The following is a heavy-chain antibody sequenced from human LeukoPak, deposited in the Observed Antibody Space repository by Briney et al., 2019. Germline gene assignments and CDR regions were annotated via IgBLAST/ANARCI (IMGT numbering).Heavy chain of an antibody. CDR3: ARVSIVVVPAAWFDP. J-gene: IGHJ5*02. CDR2: INPNSIGT. CDR1: GYTFTRYY. V-gene: IGHV1-2*02. D-gene: IGHD2-2*01. Sequence: ASVKASCKASGYTFTRYYMHWVRQAPGQRLEWIGWINPNSIGTNYPQKFQRRVTMPSATSISKTYMALNRLRSDDTAVYNCARVSIVVVPAAWFDPWGQGTLVTVSS.